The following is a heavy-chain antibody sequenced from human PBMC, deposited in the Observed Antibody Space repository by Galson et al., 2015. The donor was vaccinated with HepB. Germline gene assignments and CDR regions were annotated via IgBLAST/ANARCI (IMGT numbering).Heavy chain of an antibody. Sequence: SLRLSCAASGFTFSSYAMHWVRQAPGKGLEYVSAISSNGGSTYYADSVKGRFTISRDNSKNTLYLQMSSLRAEDTAVYYCVNSQGGIAVAGMHYWGQGTLVIVSS. D-gene: IGHD6-19*01. CDR2: ISSNGGST. CDR3: VNSQGGIAVAGMHY. J-gene: IGHJ4*02. V-gene: IGHV3-64D*06. CDR1: GFTFSSYA.